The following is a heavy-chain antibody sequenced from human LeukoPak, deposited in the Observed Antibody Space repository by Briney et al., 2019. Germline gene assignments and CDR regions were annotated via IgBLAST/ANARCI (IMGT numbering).Heavy chain of an antibody. CDR2: ISGSGGST. CDR3: ARDQLGAVLYFDY. D-gene: IGHD1-1*01. CDR1: GFTLSSYG. V-gene: IGHV3-23*01. Sequence: GGSLRLSCAASGFTLSSYGMNWVRQAPGKGLEWVSGISGSGGSTHYADSVKGRFTISRDNSKNTLYLQINSLRVEDTAVYYCARDQLGAVLYFDYWGQGALVTVSS. J-gene: IGHJ4*02.